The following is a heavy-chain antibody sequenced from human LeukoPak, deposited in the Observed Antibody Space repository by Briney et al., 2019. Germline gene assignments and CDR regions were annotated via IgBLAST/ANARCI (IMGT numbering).Heavy chain of an antibody. CDR1: GYTLTELS. CDR2: FDPEDSET. Sequence: ASVKVSCKVSGYTLTELSMHWVRQAPGKGLEWMGGFDPEDSETIYAQKFQGRVTMTEDTSTDTAYMELSSLRSEDTAVYYCATGVGWLGDFDYWGQGTLVTVSS. CDR3: ATGVGWLGDFDY. D-gene: IGHD3-10*01. V-gene: IGHV1-24*01. J-gene: IGHJ4*02.